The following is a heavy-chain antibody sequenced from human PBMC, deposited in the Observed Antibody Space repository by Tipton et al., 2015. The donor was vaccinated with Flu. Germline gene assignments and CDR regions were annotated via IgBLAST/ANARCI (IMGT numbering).Heavy chain of an antibody. CDR2: ISSSSSYI. CDR3: ARVGVGATPPYYMDV. Sequence: GSLRLSCAASGFTFSSYSMNWVRQAPGKGLEWVSSISSSSSYIYYADSVKGRFTISRDNAKNSLYLQMNSLRAEDTAVYYCARVGVGATPPYYMDVWGKGTTVIVS. J-gene: IGHJ6*03. CDR1: GFTFSSYS. D-gene: IGHD1-26*01. V-gene: IGHV3-21*01.